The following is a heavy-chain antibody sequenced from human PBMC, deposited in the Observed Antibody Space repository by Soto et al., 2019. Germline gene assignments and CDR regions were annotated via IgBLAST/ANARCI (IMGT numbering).Heavy chain of an antibody. V-gene: IGHV4-31*03. Sequence: SETLSLTCTVSGGSISSSGYYWSWIRQHPGKGLEWIGYIYYSGNTHYNPSLRSRVIMSLITSKNQFSLKLNSVSAADTAVYYCARDRLMATAGTARHYFGLDVWGQGTTVTVSS. CDR2: IYYSGNT. CDR1: GGSISSSGYY. J-gene: IGHJ6*02. D-gene: IGHD5-18*01. CDR3: ARDRLMATAGTARHYFGLDV.